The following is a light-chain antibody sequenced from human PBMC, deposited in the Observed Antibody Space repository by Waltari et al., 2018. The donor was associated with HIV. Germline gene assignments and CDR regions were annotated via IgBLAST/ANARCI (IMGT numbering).Light chain of an antibody. J-gene: IGKJ2*01. CDR1: QDINSY. V-gene: IGKV1-9*01. CDR3: QRLKSSPYT. CDR2: GAS. Sequence: DIQLTQSPSFLSASVGDRVTVTCRASQDINSYLAWFQQKPGKAPKLLIYGASTLHRGVPSRFSGSGSETEFTLTIHSLQPDDFASYYCQRLKSSPYTFGQGTKLDVK.